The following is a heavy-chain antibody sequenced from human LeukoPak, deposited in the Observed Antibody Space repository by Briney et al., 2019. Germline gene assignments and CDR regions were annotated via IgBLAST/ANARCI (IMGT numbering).Heavy chain of an antibody. D-gene: IGHD3-16*02. J-gene: IGHJ4*02. V-gene: IGHV3-66*01. CDR1: GFTVSSNF. Sequence: GGSLRLSCAASGFTVSSNFMSWVRQAPGKGLEWVSVIFIVGSTYYADSVKGRFTISRDNSKNTLYLQMNSLRVEDTAVYYCALDPITFGGVVAKGGYCFGHWGQGTLVTVCS. CDR2: IFIVGST. CDR3: ALDPITFGGVVAKGGYCFGH.